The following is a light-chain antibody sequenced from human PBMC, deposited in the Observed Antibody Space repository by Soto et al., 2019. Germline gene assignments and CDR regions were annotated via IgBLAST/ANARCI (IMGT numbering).Light chain of an antibody. V-gene: IGLV2-14*01. CDR2: EVS. Sequence: QSVLTQPASVSGSPGQSITISCTGTSSDVGGYNYVSWYQQHPGKAPKLMIYEVSNRPSGVSDRFSGSRSGNTASLTISVLQAEDESDYYCISYTSSSTWVFGGGTKLTVL. CDR1: SSDVGGYNY. CDR3: ISYTSSSTWV. J-gene: IGLJ3*02.